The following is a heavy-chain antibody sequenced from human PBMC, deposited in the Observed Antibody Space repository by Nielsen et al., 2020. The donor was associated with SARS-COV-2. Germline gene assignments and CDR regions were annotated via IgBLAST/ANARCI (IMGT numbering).Heavy chain of an antibody. J-gene: IGHJ6*02. CDR1: GFSFNRYT. Sequence: GESLKISCAASGFSFNRYTMSWIRQAPGKGLEWVSYISSSSSYTNYADSVKGRFTISRDNAKNSLYLQMNSLRAEDTAVYYCARDRLEWLLSYYYYGMDVWGQGTTVTVSS. CDR3: ARDRLEWLLSYYYYGMDV. D-gene: IGHD3-3*01. CDR2: ISSSSSYT. V-gene: IGHV3-11*05.